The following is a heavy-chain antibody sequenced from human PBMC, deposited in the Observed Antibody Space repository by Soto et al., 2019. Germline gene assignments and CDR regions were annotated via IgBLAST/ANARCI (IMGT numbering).Heavy chain of an antibody. Sequence: SETLSLTCAVYGGSFSGYYWSWIRQPPGKGLEWIGSIYYSGSTYYNPSLKSRVTISVDTSKNQFSLKLSSVTAADTAVYYCAILSPSNYYDSSGYYGMADYWGQGTLVTVSS. V-gene: IGHV4-34*01. CDR2: IYYSGST. J-gene: IGHJ4*02. CDR1: GGSFSGYY. D-gene: IGHD3-22*01. CDR3: AILSPSNYYDSSGYYGMADY.